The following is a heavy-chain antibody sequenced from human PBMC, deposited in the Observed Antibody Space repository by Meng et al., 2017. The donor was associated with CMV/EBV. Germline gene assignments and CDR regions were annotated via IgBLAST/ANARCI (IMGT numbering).Heavy chain of an antibody. CDR2: IYWNDDK. J-gene: IGHJ4*02. D-gene: IGHD3-3*01. CDR3: AHSIYDFWSGYSGAYYFDY. Sequence: TSGVRVGCIRQPPVQALEWLALIYWNDDKRYSPSLKSRLTITKDTSKNQVVLTMTNMDPVDTATYYCAHSIYDFWSGYSGAYYFDYWGQGTLVTVSS. CDR1: TSGVR. V-gene: IGHV2-5*01.